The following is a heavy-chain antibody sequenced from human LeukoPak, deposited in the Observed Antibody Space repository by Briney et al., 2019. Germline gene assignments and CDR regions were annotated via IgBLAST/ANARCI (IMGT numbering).Heavy chain of an antibody. CDR1: GFTFSSYG. D-gene: IGHD3-9*01. V-gene: IGHV3-30*18. CDR2: ISYDGSNK. J-gene: IGHJ4*02. Sequence: PGRSLRLSCAASGFTFSSYGMHWVRQAPGKGLEWVAVISYDGSNKYYADSVKGRFTISRDNSKNTLYLQMNSLRAEDTAVYYCAKDTRYFDWLSPFDYWGQGTLVTVSS. CDR3: AKDTRYFDWLSPFDY.